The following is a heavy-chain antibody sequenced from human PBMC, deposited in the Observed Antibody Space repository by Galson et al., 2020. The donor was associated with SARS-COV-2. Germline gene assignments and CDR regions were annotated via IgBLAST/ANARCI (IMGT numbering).Heavy chain of an antibody. CDR3: ARQFRELAAYSGVDV. Sequence: SQTLSLTCGISGDSVSSNSAAWNWIRQSPSGGLEWLGRTYYRSGWYYDYSVSVKSRITVNPDTSKNQFSLQLNSVTPEDTGLYYCARQFRELAAYSGVDVWGQGTSVTFSS. J-gene: IGHJ6*02. CDR1: GDSVSSNSAA. D-gene: IGHD3-10*01. CDR2: TYYRSGWYY. V-gene: IGHV6-1*01.